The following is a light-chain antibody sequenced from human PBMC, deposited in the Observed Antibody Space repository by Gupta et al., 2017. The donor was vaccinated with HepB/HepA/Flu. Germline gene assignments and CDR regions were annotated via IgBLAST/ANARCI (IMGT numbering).Light chain of an antibody. Sequence: TQSPGTLSLSPGESATLSCRASQSLSSTYLAWYQHKPGQAPSLLIYGASSRATGIPDRFSGSGSGTDFTLTISRLEPEDFAVYYCQQEGRSPITFGGGTKVEIK. CDR3: QQEGRSPIT. V-gene: IGKV3-20*01. J-gene: IGKJ4*01. CDR1: QSLSSTY. CDR2: GAS.